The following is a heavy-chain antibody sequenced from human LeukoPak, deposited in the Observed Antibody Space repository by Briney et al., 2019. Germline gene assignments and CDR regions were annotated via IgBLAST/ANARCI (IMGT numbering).Heavy chain of an antibody. Sequence: GGALRLSCAASGFTFSDYYMSWIRQAPGKGLEWVSYISSSGSTIYYADSVKGRFTISRDNAKSSLYLQMNSLRAEDTAVYYCARGPVLRYFDWLAYYWGQGTLVTVSS. J-gene: IGHJ4*02. D-gene: IGHD3-9*01. V-gene: IGHV3-11*01. CDR1: GFTFSDYY. CDR2: ISSSGSTI. CDR3: ARGPVLRYFDWLAYY.